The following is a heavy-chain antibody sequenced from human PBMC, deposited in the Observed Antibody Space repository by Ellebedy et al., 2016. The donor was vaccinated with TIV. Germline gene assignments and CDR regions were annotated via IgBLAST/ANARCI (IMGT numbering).Heavy chain of an antibody. Sequence: GGSLRLSCAASGFTFSSYAMGWVRQAPGKGLEWVSAISVSGGRTYDADSVRDRFTISRDNSKDTLYLQMNSLRAEDTAVYHCVRDGAYGDYSPGYYGMDVWGQGTTVTVSS. D-gene: IGHD3-22*01. CDR3: VRDGAYGDYSPGYYGMDV. J-gene: IGHJ6*02. CDR2: ISVSGGRT. CDR1: GFTFSSYA. V-gene: IGHV3-23*01.